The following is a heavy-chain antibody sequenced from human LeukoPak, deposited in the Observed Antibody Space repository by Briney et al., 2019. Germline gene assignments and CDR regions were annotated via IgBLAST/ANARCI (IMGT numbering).Heavy chain of an antibody. J-gene: IGHJ4*02. CDR1: GFTFSNYG. V-gene: IGHV3-23*01. CDR2: ISGSGGST. D-gene: IGHD6-19*01. CDR3: AKGSSSGWYSDY. Sequence: GGSLRLSCAASGFTFSNYGMSWVRQAPGKGLEWVSAISGSGGSTYYADSVKGRFTISRDNSKNTLYLQMNSLRAEDTAVYYCAKGSSSGWYSDYWGQGTLVTVSS.